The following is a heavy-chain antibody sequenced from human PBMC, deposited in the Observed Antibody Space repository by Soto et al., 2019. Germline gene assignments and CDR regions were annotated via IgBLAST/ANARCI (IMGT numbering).Heavy chain of an antibody. Sequence: GGSLRLSCAASGFTFNNYAMSWVRQAPGKGLEWVSGIRARGGDTYYTDSVKGRFTISRDDSKNTLYLQMSSLRAEDTASYYCGKDYGKSCGIMSMDVWGQGTTVTVSS. J-gene: IGHJ6*02. CDR2: IRARGGDT. CDR1: GFTFNNYA. D-gene: IGHD3-16*01. CDR3: GKDYGKSCGIMSMDV. V-gene: IGHV3-23*01.